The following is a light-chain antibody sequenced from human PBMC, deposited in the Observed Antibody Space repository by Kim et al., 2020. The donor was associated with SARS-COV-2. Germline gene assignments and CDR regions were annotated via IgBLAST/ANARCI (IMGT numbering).Light chain of an antibody. J-gene: IGLJ2*01. CDR2: DDR. V-gene: IGLV3-21*04. Sequence: SYELTQPPSVSVAPGKTARITCGGNNIGTKSVHWYKQRPGLAPLLVIYDDRVRPSGIPERFSGSNSGNTATLTISRVEAGDEAAYYCQVWDNSSDHVVFGGGTKLTVL. CDR1: NIGTKS. CDR3: QVWDNSSDHVV.